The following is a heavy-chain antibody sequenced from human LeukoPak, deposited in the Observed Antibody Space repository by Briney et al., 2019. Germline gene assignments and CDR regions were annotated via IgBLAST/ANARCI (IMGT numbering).Heavy chain of an antibody. V-gene: IGHV3-74*01. D-gene: IGHD2-15*01. Sequence: GGSLRLSCAASGFTFSSYWMHWVRQAPGKGPVWFSRINNDGSGTTYADSVKGRFTISRNDAKSTLYLQMNSLRAEDTAVYYCVRGGESTWSWGQGTLVTVSS. CDR3: VRGGESTWS. J-gene: IGHJ5*02. CDR2: INNDGSGT. CDR1: GFTFSSYW.